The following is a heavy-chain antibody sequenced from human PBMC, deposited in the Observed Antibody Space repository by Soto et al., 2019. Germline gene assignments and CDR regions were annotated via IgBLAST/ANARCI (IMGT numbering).Heavy chain of an antibody. D-gene: IGHD4-17*01. CDR2: SDPRGDIR. CDR1: GFSFGDYF. CDR3: ERDNSKNYGTPAVSSSFHP. J-gene: IGHJ5*02. V-gene: IGHV1-46*01. Sequence: ASVKFSCEASGFSFGDYFMHWLLQAPGQGLEWMGISDPRGDIRNYAQKVQGRVTVTRDPSTSTVYMDPSSLRHEEPAVYYCERDNSKNYGTPAVSSSFHPWGQGTPVTVS.